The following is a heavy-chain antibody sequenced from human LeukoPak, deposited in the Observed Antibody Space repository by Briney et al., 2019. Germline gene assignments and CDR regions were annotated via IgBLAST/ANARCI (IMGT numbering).Heavy chain of an antibody. J-gene: IGHJ5*02. CDR1: GYTFSNYA. V-gene: IGHV1-3*01. CDR3: ARDLTKVRGMLHWFDP. D-gene: IGHD3-10*01. Sequence: ASVKVSCKASGYTFSNYAVHWVRQAPGQRLEWMGWINAGNGDTKYSQKFQGRVTITRDTSATTAYMELSSLRSEDTAVYYCARDLTKVRGMLHWFDPWGQGTLVTVSS. CDR2: INAGNGDT.